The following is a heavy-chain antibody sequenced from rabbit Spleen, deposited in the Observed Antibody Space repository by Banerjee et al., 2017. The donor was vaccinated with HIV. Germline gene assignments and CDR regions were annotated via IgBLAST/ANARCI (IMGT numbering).Heavy chain of an antibody. CDR2: IDPVFGST. CDR1: GFDFSSYY. V-gene: IGHV1S7*01. CDR3: ASTDSSGWVPFNL. D-gene: IGHD4-1*01. J-gene: IGHJ4*01. Sequence: QLVETGGGLVQPGGSLKLSCKASGFDFSSYYMSWVRQAPGKGLEWIGYIDPVFGSTYYASWVNGRFTISSHNAQNTLYLQLNSLTAADTATYFCASTDSSGWVPFNLWGPGTLVTVS.